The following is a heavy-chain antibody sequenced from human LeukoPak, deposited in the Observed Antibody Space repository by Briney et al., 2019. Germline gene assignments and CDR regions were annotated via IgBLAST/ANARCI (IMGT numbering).Heavy chain of an antibody. CDR3: ARGAPYWNYDYVWGSLTRFDY. CDR2: LYYSGST. J-gene: IGHJ4*02. CDR1: GRSISSGDYF. V-gene: IGHV4-30-4*02. Sequence: SDTLSLTCTVSGRSISSGDYFWSWIRKPPGEGLGWIGYLYYSGSTYYNPSLKSRVTISVDTSKNQFSLKLSSATAADTAVYYCARGAPYWNYDYVWGSLTRFDYWGQGTLVTVSS. D-gene: IGHD3-16*01.